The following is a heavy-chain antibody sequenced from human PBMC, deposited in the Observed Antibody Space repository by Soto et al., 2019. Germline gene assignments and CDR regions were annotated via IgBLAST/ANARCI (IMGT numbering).Heavy chain of an antibody. CDR1: GGTFSSYT. CDR3: ARVRLWEFDI. Sequence: ASVKVSCKASGGTFSSYTISWVRQARGQGLARMGRIIPILGIANYAQKFQGRVTITADKSTSTAYMEVSSLRSEDTAVYYCARVRLWEFDIWGQGKMVNVSS. D-gene: IGHD1-26*01. J-gene: IGHJ3*02. V-gene: IGHV1-69*02. CDR2: IIPILGIA.